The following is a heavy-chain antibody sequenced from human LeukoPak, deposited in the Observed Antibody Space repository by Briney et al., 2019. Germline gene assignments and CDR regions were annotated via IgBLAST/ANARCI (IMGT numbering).Heavy chain of an antibody. CDR2: IRYDASDK. V-gene: IGHV3-30*02. CDR1: GFTFSRHG. J-gene: IGHJ4*02. Sequence: GGSLRLSCAASGFTFSRHGMHWVRQAPGKGLEWAAFIRYDASDKYYADSVKGRFTISRDNSKNTLYLQMNSLRPEDTAVYYCAKDKAFLAGYFDYWGQGNLVTVSS. CDR3: AKDKAFLAGYFDY.